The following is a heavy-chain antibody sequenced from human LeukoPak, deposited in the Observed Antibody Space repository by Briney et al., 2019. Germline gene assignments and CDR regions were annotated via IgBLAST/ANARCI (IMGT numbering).Heavy chain of an antibody. CDR3: ARGYSRAYYFDY. D-gene: IGHD6-13*01. J-gene: IGHJ4*02. Sequence: SETLCLTCAVYGGSFSGYYWSWIRQPPGKGLEWIGEINHSGSTNYNPSLKSRVTISVDTSKNQFSLNLSSVTAADTAVYYCARGYSRAYYFDYWGQGTLVTVSS. V-gene: IGHV4-34*01. CDR1: GGSFSGYY. CDR2: INHSGST.